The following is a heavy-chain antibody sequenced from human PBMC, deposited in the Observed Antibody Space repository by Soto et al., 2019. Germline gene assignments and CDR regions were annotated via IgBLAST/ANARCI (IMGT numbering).Heavy chain of an antibody. CDR1: GYTFTSYD. CDR2: MNPNSGNT. D-gene: IGHD2-8*01. CDR3: AREWTDHYYYYYMDV. V-gene: IGHV1-8*01. Sequence: ASVKVSCKASGYTFTSYDINWVRQATGQGLEWMGWMNPNSGNTGYAQKLQGRVTMTRNTSISTAYMELSSLRSEDTAVYYCAREWTDHYYYYYMDVWGKGTTVTVSS. J-gene: IGHJ6*03.